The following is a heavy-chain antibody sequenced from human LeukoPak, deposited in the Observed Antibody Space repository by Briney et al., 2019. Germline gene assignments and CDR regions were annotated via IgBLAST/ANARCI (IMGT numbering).Heavy chain of an antibody. CDR3: AREGGSGYSYGYDY. D-gene: IGHD5-18*01. CDR2: TYYRSKWYN. CDR1: GDSVSSNSDA. J-gene: IGHJ4*02. Sequence: SQTLSLTCAISGDSVSSNSDAWNWSRQSQLRGLEWLGRTYYRSKWYNDYAVSVKSRITINPDTSKNQFSLQLNSVTPEDTAVYYCAREGGSGYSYGYDYWGQGTLVTVSS. V-gene: IGHV6-1*01.